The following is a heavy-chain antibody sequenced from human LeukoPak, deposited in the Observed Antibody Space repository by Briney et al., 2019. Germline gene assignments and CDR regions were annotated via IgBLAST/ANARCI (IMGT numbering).Heavy chain of an antibody. CDR2: INHSGNT. CDR1: GGSFSGYY. J-gene: IGHJ4*02. CDR3: AGTFRNSGWGIDY. Sequence: SETLSLTCAVYGGSFSGYYWSWIRQPPGKGLEWIGEINHSGNTNYNPSLTSRVTILVDTSKNQFSLKLTSVTAADTAVYYCAGTFRNSGWGIDYWGQGTQVTVSS. V-gene: IGHV4-34*01. D-gene: IGHD6-19*01.